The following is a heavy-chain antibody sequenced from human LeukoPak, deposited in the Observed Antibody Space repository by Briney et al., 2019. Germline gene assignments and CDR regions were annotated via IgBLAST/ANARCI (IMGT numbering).Heavy chain of an antibody. CDR3: ARDAAAAPPFDY. CDR2: IWYDGSNK. V-gene: IGHV3-33*01. J-gene: IGHJ4*02. CDR1: GFTFSSYG. Sequence: GGSLRLSCAASGFTFSSYGMHWVRQAPGKGLEWVAVIWYDGSNKYYADSVKGRFTISRDNSKNTLYLQMNSLRAEDTAVYYCARDAAAAPPFDYGGQEPLVPVS. D-gene: IGHD6-25*01.